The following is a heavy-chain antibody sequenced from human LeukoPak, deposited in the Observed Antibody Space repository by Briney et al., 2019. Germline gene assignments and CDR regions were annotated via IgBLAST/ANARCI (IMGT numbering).Heavy chain of an antibody. Sequence: SETLSLTCTVSGGSIGSYYWSWIRQPPGKGLEWIGHISYSGSTNYNPSLKSRVTISVDTSKNQFSLKLSSVTAADTAVYYCARGGSGYALNWFDPWGQGTLVSVSS. CDR2: ISYSGST. CDR1: GGSIGSYY. V-gene: IGHV4-59*01. J-gene: IGHJ5*02. D-gene: IGHD5-12*01. CDR3: ARGGSGYALNWFDP.